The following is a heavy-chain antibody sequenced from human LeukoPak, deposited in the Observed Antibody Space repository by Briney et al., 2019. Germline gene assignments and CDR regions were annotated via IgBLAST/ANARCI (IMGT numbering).Heavy chain of an antibody. CDR3: AKGWRYYYGSGSYSFDY. CDR2: ISGSGGST. CDR1: GFTFSSYA. V-gene: IGHV3-23*01. J-gene: IGHJ4*02. Sequence: PGGSLRLSCAASGFTFSSYAMSWVRQAPGKGLEWVSAISGSGGSTYYADSVKGRFTISRDNSKNTLYLQMNSLRAEDTAVYYCAKGWRYYYGSGSYSFDYWGQGTLVTVSS. D-gene: IGHD3-10*01.